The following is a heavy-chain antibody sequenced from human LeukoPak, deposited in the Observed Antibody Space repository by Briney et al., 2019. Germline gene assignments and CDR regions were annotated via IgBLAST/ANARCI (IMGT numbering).Heavy chain of an antibody. CDR2: IYTSGST. CDR3: ARLQYSTGWSTIDY. CDR1: GGSISNYD. Sequence: SETLSLTCTVSGGSISNYDWSWIRQPAGKGLEWIGRIYTSGSTNYNPSLKSRVTISVDTSKNQFSLRLSSVTAADTAVYYCARLQYSTGWSTIDYWGQGTLVTVSS. V-gene: IGHV4-4*07. J-gene: IGHJ4*02. D-gene: IGHD6-19*01.